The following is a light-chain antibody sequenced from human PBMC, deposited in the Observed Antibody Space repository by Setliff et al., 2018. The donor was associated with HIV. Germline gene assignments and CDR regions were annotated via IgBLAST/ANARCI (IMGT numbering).Light chain of an antibody. J-gene: IGLJ1*01. V-gene: IGLV2-23*02. CDR2: EVS. CDR1: SSDVGSYDL. Sequence: QSVLTQPASVSGSPGQSITISCTGTSSDVGSYDLVSWYQQHPGKAPKVMIYEVSKWPSGVSNRFSGSKSGNTASLTISGLQAEDEADYYCCSYTGTSTFVFGIGTKVTVL. CDR3: CSYTGTSTFV.